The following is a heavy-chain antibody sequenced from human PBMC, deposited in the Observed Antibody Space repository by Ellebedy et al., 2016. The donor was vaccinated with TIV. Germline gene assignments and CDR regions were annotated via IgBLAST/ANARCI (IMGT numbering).Heavy chain of an antibody. CDR1: GGSISSSVYY. CDR3: SRHRTRTVVATAVFDY. CDR2: IYYSGRT. V-gene: IGHV4-39*01. D-gene: IGHD2-21*02. J-gene: IGHJ4*02. Sequence: MPSETLSLTCTVSGGSISSSVYYWGWIRQPPGKGLEWIGSIYYSGRTHYNPSLKSQLTISLDTAKNQFPLRLDSVTAADKAVYYCSRHRTRTVVATAVFDYWGQGSLVTVSS.